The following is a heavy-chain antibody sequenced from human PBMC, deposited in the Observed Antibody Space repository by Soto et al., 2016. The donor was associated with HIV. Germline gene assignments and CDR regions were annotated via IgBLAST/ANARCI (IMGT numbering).Heavy chain of an antibody. D-gene: IGHD5-12*01. V-gene: IGHV4-39*01. CDR3: ARRDSGYGLRASFDY. Sequence: QLQLQESGPGLVKPSETLSLTCTVSGGSISSSSYYWGWIRQPPGKGLEWIGSIYYSGSTYYNPSLKSRVTISVDTSKNQFSLKLSSVTAADTAVYYCARRDSGYGLRASFDYWARDPGHRLL. CDR2: IYYSGST. CDR1: GGSISSSSYY. J-gene: IGHJ4*03.